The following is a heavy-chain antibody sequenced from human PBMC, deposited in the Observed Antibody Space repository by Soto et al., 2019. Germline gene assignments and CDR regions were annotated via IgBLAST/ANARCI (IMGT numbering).Heavy chain of an antibody. CDR1: AFTLTNAW. Sequence: GGSLRLSCAASAFTLTNAWMSWVRQAPGKGLEWIGRIKSITDGGTTDYAAPVKGRFAISRDDSKNTLYLQMNSLKAEDTAVYYCARDVAALRFLEWLPQYPDYWGQGTLVTAPQ. V-gene: IGHV3-15*01. J-gene: IGHJ4*02. D-gene: IGHD3-3*01. CDR2: IKSITDGGTT. CDR3: ARDVAALRFLEWLPQYPDY.